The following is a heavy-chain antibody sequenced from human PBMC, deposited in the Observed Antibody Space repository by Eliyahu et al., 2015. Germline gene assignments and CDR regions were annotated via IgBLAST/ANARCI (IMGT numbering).Heavy chain of an antibody. Sequence: GLEWVAVISYDGSNKYYADSVKGRFTISRDNSKNTLYLQMNSLRAEDTAVYYCAKRAYGSGSYYNPLGYYYYYYGMDVWGQGTTVTVSS. CDR2: ISYDGSNK. D-gene: IGHD3-10*01. J-gene: IGHJ6*02. V-gene: IGHV3-30*18. CDR3: AKRAYGSGSYYNPLGYYYYYYGMDV.